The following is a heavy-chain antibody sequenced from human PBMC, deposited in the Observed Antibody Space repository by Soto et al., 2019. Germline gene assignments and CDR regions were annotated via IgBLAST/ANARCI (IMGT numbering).Heavy chain of an antibody. D-gene: IGHD2-15*01. Sequence: EVQLVESGGGFIYPGGSLRLSCAASGLTISNVWMNWVRQAPGKGLEWVGRIKTNTEGGTTDYAAAVKGRFTVSRDDSKNTLYLQRHSLRTEYTAVYYWTTGSVEVVWGQGTTVTVSS. CDR3: TTGSVEVV. CDR2: IKTNTEGGTT. CDR1: GLTISNVW. V-gene: IGHV3-15*07. J-gene: IGHJ6*02.